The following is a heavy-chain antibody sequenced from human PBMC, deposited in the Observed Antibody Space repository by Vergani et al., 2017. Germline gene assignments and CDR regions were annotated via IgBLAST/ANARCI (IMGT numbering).Heavy chain of an antibody. D-gene: IGHD4-17*01. CDR1: GFTFSSYA. V-gene: IGHV3-30-3*02. CDR3: AKLDNLYGDYAYFQH. CDR2: ISYDGSNK. J-gene: IGHJ1*01. Sequence: QVQLVESGGGVVQPGRSLRLSCAASGFTFSSYAMHWVRQAPGKGLEWVAVISYDGSNKYYADSVKGRFTISRDNSKNTLYLQMNSLRAEDTAVYYCAKLDNLYGDYAYFQHWGQGTLVTVSS.